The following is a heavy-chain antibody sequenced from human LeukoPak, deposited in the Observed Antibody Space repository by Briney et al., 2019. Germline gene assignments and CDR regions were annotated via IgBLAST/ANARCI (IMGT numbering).Heavy chain of an antibody. D-gene: IGHD5-24*01. CDR3: ARIDAYNALDY. V-gene: IGHV4-39*07. CDR1: GGSISSSSYY. CDR2: IYYSGST. Sequence: SETLSLTCTVSGGSISSSSYYWGWIRQPPGKGLEWIGSIYYSGSTYYNPSLKSRVTISVDTSKNQFSLKLSSVTAADTAVYYCARIDAYNALDYWGQGTLVTVSS. J-gene: IGHJ4*02.